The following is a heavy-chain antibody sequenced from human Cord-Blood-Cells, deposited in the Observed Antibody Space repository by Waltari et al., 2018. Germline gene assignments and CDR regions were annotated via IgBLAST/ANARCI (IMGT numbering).Heavy chain of an antibody. CDR2: INPNSGGT. CDR3: ARVEPYYDFWSGYAAFDI. V-gene: IGHV1-2*02. Sequence: QVQLVQSGAAVKKPGASVKVSCKASGYTFTCYYMHCVRQAPGQGLEWMVWINPNSGGTNYAQKFQGRVTMTRDTSISTAYMELSRLRSDDTAVYYCARVEPYYDFWSGYAAFDIWGQGTMVTVSS. CDR1: GYTFTCYY. J-gene: IGHJ3*02. D-gene: IGHD3-3*01.